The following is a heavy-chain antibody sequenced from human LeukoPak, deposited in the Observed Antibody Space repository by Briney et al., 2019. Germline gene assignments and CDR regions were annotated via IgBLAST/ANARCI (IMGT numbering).Heavy chain of an antibody. CDR3: AREKGYCSGGSCYFDY. CDR2: ISAYNGNT. J-gene: IGHJ4*02. D-gene: IGHD2-15*01. CDR1: GYTFTSYG. Sequence: SVKVSCKASGYTFTSYGIGWVRQAPGQGLEWMGWISAYNGNTNYAQKLQGRVTMTTDTSTSTAYMELRSLRSDDTAVYYCAREKGYCSGGSCYFDYWGQGTLVTVSS. V-gene: IGHV1-18*01.